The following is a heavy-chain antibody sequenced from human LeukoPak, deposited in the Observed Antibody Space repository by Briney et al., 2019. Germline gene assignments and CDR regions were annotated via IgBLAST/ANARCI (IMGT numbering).Heavy chain of an antibody. J-gene: IGHJ6*02. D-gene: IGHD4-11*01. CDR2: ISWNSGSI. Sequence: HAGGSLRLSCAASGFTLDDYDMHWVRHAPGKGVEWVSGISWNSGSIGYADSVKGRFTISRDNAKNSLYLQMNSLRAEDTALYYCAKAYSNYDQFYYYGMDVWGQGTTVTVSS. V-gene: IGHV3-9*01. CDR3: AKAYSNYDQFYYYGMDV. CDR1: GFTLDDYD.